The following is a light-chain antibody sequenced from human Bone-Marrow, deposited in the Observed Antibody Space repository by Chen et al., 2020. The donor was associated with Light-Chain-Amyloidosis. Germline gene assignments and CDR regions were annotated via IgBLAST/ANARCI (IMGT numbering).Light chain of an antibody. Sequence: EIVLTQSPGTLSLSPGEGANLSCRASQTISSNYLTWYQQKFGQAPRLLIYGSSSRATRIPDRCTGSGSGTDFTLTINRLEPENFAMCYCQQYGTSPLTFGGGTKVELK. CDR1: QTISSNY. CDR2: GSS. V-gene: IGKV3-20*01. CDR3: QQYGTSPLT. J-gene: IGKJ4*01.